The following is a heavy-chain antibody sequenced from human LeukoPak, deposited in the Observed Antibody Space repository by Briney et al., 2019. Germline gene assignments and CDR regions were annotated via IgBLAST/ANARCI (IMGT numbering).Heavy chain of an antibody. CDR3: ARDASTILELDY. CDR2: ISYDGSNK. D-gene: IGHD3-3*01. V-gene: IGHV3-30-3*01. Sequence: PGRSLRLSCAASGFTFSSYAMHWVRQAPGKGLKWVAVISYDGSNKYYADSVKGRFTISRDNSKNTLYLQMNSLRAEDTAVYYCARDASTILELDYWGQGTLVTVSS. CDR1: GFTFSSYA. J-gene: IGHJ4*02.